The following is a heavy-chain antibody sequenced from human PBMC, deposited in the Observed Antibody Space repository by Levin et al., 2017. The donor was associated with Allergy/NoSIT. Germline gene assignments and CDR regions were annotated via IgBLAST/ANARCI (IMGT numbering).Heavy chain of an antibody. D-gene: IGHD4-17*01. CDR3: ARGGGMTTVTAFDY. CDR1: GGSISSGGYY. Sequence: SETLSLTCTVSGGSISSGGYYWSWIRQHPGKGLEWIGYIYYSGSTYYNPSLKSRVTISVDTSKNQFSLKLSSVTAADTAVYYCARGGGMTTVTAFDYWGQGTLVTVSS. CDR2: IYYSGST. J-gene: IGHJ4*02. V-gene: IGHV4-31*03.